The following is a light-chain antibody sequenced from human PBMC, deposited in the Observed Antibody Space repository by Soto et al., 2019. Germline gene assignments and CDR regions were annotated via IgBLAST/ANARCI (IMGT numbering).Light chain of an antibody. CDR1: QTIRSW. CDR3: QQSYSTPIT. Sequence: DIQMTQSPSTLSGSVGDRVTITCRASQTIRSWLAWYQQKPGKAPKLLIYAASSLQSGVPSRFSGSGSGTDFTLTISSLQPEDFATYYCQQSYSTPITFGQGTRLEIK. J-gene: IGKJ5*01. CDR2: AAS. V-gene: IGKV1-39*01.